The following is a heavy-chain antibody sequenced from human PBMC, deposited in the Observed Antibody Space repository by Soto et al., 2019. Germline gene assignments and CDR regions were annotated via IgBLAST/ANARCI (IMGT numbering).Heavy chain of an antibody. CDR3: ARGAETTIVVGSAFDI. Sequence: PSGTLSLTCAVSGGTISSDGNYWSWIRQPPGKGLEWIGYIYYSGSTYYNPSLKRLVTISVDTSKNQFSLKLSSVTAADTAVYYCARGAETTIVVGSAFDIWGQGTMVTVSS. V-gene: IGHV4-30-4*01. D-gene: IGHD3-22*01. CDR2: IYYSGST. J-gene: IGHJ3*02. CDR1: GGTISSDGNY.